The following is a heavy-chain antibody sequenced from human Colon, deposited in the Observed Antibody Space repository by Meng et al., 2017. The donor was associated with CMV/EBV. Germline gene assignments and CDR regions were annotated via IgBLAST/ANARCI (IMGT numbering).Heavy chain of an antibody. V-gene: IGHV3-21*01. CDR1: EFAFSTYA. J-gene: IGHJ1*01. CDR3: VRHLEAGRNGYSEPF. Sequence: GESLKISCTASEFAFSTYAMAWVRQAPGKGLEWVSSISTSGRDIFYADSVKGRFTLSRDNAKNSLYLQMDSLRAEDTAVYYCVRHLEAGRNGYSEPFWGQGTLVTVSS. D-gene: IGHD5-18*01. CDR2: ISTSGRDI.